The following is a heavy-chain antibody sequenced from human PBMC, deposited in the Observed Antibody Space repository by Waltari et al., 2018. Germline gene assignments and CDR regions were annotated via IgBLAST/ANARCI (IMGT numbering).Heavy chain of an antibody. CDR2: ISYDGSNK. CDR3: ARGPGDGYNYFFDY. D-gene: IGHD5-12*01. CDR1: GFTFSSYA. V-gene: IGHV3-30-3*01. Sequence: QVQLVESGGGVVQPGRSLRLSCAASGFTFSSYAMHWVRQAPGKGLEWVVCISYDGSNKYYADSVNGRFTISRDNSKNTLYLQMNSLRAEDTAVYYCARGPGDGYNYFFDYWGQGTLVTVSS. J-gene: IGHJ4*02.